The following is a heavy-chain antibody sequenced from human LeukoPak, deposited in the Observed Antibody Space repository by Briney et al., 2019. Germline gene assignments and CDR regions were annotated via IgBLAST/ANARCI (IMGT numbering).Heavy chain of an antibody. J-gene: IGHJ4*02. CDR3: ARDHCSSTSCYGFDY. CDR2: IYYSGST. D-gene: IGHD2-2*01. Sequence: SQTLSLTCTVSGGSISSGGYYWSWIRQHPGNGLEWIGYIYYSGSTYYNPSLKSRVTISVDTSKNQFSLKLSSVTAADTAVYYCARDHCSSTSCYGFDYWGQGTLVTVSS. CDR1: GGSISSGGYY. V-gene: IGHV4-31*03.